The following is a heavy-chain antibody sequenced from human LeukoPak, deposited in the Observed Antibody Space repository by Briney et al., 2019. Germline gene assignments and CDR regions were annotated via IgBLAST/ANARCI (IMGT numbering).Heavy chain of an antibody. V-gene: IGHV4-59*08. CDR3: ATMVRGGWAWFDP. D-gene: IGHD3-10*01. CDR2: IYYSGST. Sequence: PSETLSLTCTVSGGSISSYYWSWIRQPPGKGLEWIGYIYYSGSTNYNPSLKSRVTISVDTSKNQFSLKLSSVTAADTAVYYCATMVRGGWAWFDPWGQGTLVTVSS. CDR1: GGSISSYY. J-gene: IGHJ5*02.